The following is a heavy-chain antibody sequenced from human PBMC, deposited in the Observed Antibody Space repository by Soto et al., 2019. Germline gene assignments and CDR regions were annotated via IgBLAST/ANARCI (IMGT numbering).Heavy chain of an antibody. D-gene: IGHD6-13*01. CDR2: IGTAGDT. CDR1: GLTFRGTT. V-gene: IGHV3-13*04. Sequence: EVQLVESGGGLVQPGGSRRLSFQAFGLTFRGTTLHGFRQVPGKGLEWVSAIGTAGDTYYPGSVKGRFTISRENAKNSLYLQMNSLRAGDTAVYYCARFGVGQLYDYWGQGTLVTVSS. J-gene: IGHJ4*02. CDR3: ARFGVGQLYDY.